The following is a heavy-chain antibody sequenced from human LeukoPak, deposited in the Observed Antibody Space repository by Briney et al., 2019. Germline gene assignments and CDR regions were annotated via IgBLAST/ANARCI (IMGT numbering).Heavy chain of an antibody. CDR2: ISAYNGNT. CDR3: ARDLRALSLKTDSSGLYH. Sequence: ASVKVSCRASGYTFTSYGISWVRQAPGQGLEWMGWISAYNGNTNYAQKLQGRVTMTTDTSTSTAYMELRSLRSDDTAVYYCARDLRALSLKTDSSGLYHWGQGTLVTVSS. D-gene: IGHD3-22*01. V-gene: IGHV1-18*01. CDR1: GYTFTSYG. J-gene: IGHJ5*02.